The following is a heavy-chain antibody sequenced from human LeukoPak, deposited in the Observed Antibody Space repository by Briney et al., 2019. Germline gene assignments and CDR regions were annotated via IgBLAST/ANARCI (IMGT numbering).Heavy chain of an antibody. D-gene: IGHD2-2*02. CDR1: DGSFSGYY. J-gene: IGHJ4*02. V-gene: IGHV4-34*01. CDR2: INHSGST. CDR3: ARGFGSVVPAARPGAFDY. Sequence: PSETLSLTCAVYDGSFSGYYWSWIRQPPGKGLEWIGEINHSGSTNYNPSLKSRVTISVDTSKNQFSLKLSSVTAADTAVYYCARGFGSVVPAARPGAFDYWGQGTLVTVSS.